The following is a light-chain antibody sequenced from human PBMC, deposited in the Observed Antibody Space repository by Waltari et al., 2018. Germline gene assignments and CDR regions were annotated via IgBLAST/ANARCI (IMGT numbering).Light chain of an antibody. CDR2: AVN. J-gene: IGLJ1*01. CDR3: YSYAGSYTLYV. CDR1: SSDLCAYNS. Sequence: QSALTQPRSVSGSPGQSVTISCTGTSSDLCAYNSVAWYQKHPGKAPKLIIYAVNQRPSGVPDRFSGSKSGNTASLTISGLQAEDEADYYCYSYAGSYTLYVFGTGTEVTVL. V-gene: IGLV2-11*01.